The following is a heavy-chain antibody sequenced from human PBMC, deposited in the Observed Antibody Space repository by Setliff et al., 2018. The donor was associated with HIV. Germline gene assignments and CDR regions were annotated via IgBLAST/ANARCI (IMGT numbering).Heavy chain of an antibody. D-gene: IGHD3-3*01. V-gene: IGHV3-23*01. Sequence: GGSLRLSCAASGFTFNSYAMSWVRQAPGKGLEWVSRISGSGDSTNYADSVKGRFTISRDSSKNTLYLQMNSLRAEDTAIYYCVRDWEWRTIGWEARFGYWGQGTLVTVSS. CDR1: GFTFNSYA. J-gene: IGHJ4*02. CDR2: ISGSGDST. CDR3: VRDWEWRTIGWEARFGY.